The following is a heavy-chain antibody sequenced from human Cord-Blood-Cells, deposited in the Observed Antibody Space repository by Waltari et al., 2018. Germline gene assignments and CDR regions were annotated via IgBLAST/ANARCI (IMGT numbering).Heavy chain of an antibody. Sequence: VQLVESGGGLVQPGGSLRLSCAASGFTISSYEMNWVRQAPGKGLEWVSYISSSGSTIYYADSVKGRFTISRDNAKNSLYLQMNSLRAEDTAVYYCARDGVLLWFGELFDYWGQGTLVTVSS. CDR3: ARDGVLLWFGELFDY. V-gene: IGHV3-48*03. J-gene: IGHJ4*02. CDR2: ISSSGSTI. CDR1: GFTISSYE. D-gene: IGHD3-10*01.